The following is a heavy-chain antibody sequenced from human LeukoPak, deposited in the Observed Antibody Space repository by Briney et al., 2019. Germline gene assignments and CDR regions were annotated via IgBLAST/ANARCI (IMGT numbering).Heavy chain of an antibody. D-gene: IGHD3-10*01. J-gene: IGHJ4*02. CDR3: AKDLNLPLWFGELWEGYFDY. CDR1: GFTFSSYS. Sequence: PGGSLRLSCAASGFTFSSYSMNWVRQAPGKGLEWVSSISSSSSYIYYADSVKGRFTISRENAKNSLYLQMNSLRAEDTAVYYCAKDLNLPLWFGELWEGYFDYWGQGTLVTVSS. CDR2: ISSSSSYI. V-gene: IGHV3-21*04.